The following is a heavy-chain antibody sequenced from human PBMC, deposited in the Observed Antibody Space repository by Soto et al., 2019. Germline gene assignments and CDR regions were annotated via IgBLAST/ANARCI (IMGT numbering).Heavy chain of an antibody. V-gene: IGHV3-23*01. CDR2: ISGSGGST. D-gene: IGHD4-17*01. CDR1: GFTFSSYA. J-gene: IGHJ6*03. Sequence: GGSLRLSCAASGFTFSSYAMCWVRQAPGKGLEWVSAISGSGGSTYYADSVKGRFTISRDNSKNTLYLQMNSLRAEDTAVYYCAKGSLLYGAWNYYYYMDVWGKGTTVTVSS. CDR3: AKGSLLYGAWNYYYYMDV.